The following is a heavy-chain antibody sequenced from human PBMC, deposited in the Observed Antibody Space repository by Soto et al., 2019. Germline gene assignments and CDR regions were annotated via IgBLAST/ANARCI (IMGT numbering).Heavy chain of an antibody. J-gene: IGHJ4*02. Sequence: QVQLVQSGAEVKKPGSSVKVSCKASGGTFSGYAISWVRQAPGQGLEWMGGIIPIFGTANYAQKFQGRVTITADESTSTAYMELSSLRSEDTAVYYCARVSVGYYNPNDDYWDQGTLVTVSS. V-gene: IGHV1-69*01. CDR2: IIPIFGTA. CDR1: GGTFSGYA. D-gene: IGHD3-22*01. CDR3: ARVSVGYYNPNDDY.